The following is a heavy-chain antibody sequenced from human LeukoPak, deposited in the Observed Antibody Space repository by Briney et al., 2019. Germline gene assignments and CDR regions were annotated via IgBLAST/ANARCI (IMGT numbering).Heavy chain of an antibody. V-gene: IGHV4-39*01. CDR1: GGSINSVNYY. Sequence: SGTLSLTCAVSGGSINSVNYYWGWIRQPPGKGLEWIGSIYYSGSTYYNPSLKSRVTISVDTSKNQFSLKLSSVTAADTAVYYCAKVDTAMAFDYWGQGTLVTVSS. J-gene: IGHJ4*02. D-gene: IGHD5-18*01. CDR2: IYYSGST. CDR3: AKVDTAMAFDY.